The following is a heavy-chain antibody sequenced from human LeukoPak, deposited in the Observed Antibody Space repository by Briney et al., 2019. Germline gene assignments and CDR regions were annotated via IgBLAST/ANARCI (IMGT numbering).Heavy chain of an antibody. J-gene: IGHJ4*02. Sequence: GGSLRLSCAASGLTFSSYAMSWVRQAPGKGLEWVSAICGSGGSTYYADAVKGRFTISRDKSKNTLYLQMNSLRAEDTAVYYCAHIRSSWPDYWGQGTLVTVSS. CDR1: GLTFSSYA. CDR2: ICGSGGST. CDR3: AHIRSSWPDY. V-gene: IGHV3-23*01. D-gene: IGHD6-13*01.